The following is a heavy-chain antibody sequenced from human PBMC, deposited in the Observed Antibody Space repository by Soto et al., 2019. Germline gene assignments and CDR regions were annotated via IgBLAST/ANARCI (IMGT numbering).Heavy chain of an antibody. CDR3: ARINFDDSRGDGSSSTP. D-gene: IGHD3-22*01. CDR1: GYNFSDYH. Sequence: QAHLVQSGGEVKKPGASVKVSCKASGYNFSDYHMHWVRQAPGQGLEWMRDINPDGGDTSYAQKYQGRVTMTRDTSISTAYMELTRQSSDDTAMYYCARINFDDSRGDGSSSTPWGQGTLVTVSS. CDR2: INPDGGDT. V-gene: IGHV1-2*02. J-gene: IGHJ5*02.